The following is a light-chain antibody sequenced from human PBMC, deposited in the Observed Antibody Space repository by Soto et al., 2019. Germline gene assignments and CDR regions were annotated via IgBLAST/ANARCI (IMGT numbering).Light chain of an antibody. CDR3: QQYGSYWLWT. CDR1: QSVSSY. V-gene: IGKV3-11*01. J-gene: IGKJ1*01. CDR2: DAS. Sequence: IGFTQTPPTLSLYPKERATLSGRASQSVSSYLAWYQQKPGQAPRLLIYDASNRATGIPARFSGSGSGTDFTLTISRLEPEDFAVYYCQQYGSYWLWTFGQGTKVDIK.